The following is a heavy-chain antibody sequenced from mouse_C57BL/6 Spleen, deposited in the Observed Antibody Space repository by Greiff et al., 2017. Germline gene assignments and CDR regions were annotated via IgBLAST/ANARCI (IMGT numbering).Heavy chain of an antibody. V-gene: IGHV5-9-1*02. J-gene: IGHJ4*01. D-gene: IGHD1-1*01. CDR2: ISSGGDYI. CDR1: GFTFSSYA. Sequence: EVHLVESGEGLVKPGGSLKLSCAASGFTFSSYAMSWVRQTPEKRLEWVAYISSGGDYIYYADTVKGRFTISRDNARNTLYLQMSSLKSEDTAMYYCSRARYYGSGNALDYWGQGTSVTVSS. CDR3: SRARYYGSGNALDY.